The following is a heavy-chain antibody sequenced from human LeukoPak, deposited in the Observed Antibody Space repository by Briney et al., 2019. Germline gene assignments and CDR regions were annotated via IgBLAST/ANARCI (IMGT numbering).Heavy chain of an antibody. Sequence: GGSLRLSCAASRFTLSSYWMSWVRQAPGKGREWVANIKQDGSEKYHVDSVKGRFTISRDNAKNSLYLQMNSLRAEDTAVYYCARNARSYRVDYFDYWGQGTLVTVSS. CDR3: ARNARSYRVDYFDY. CDR2: IKQDGSEK. CDR1: RFTLSSYW. D-gene: IGHD1-26*01. V-gene: IGHV3-7*01. J-gene: IGHJ4*02.